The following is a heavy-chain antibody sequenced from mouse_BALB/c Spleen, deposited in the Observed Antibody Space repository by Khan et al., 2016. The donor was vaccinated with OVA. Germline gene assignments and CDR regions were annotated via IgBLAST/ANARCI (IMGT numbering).Heavy chain of an antibody. Sequence: QVQLQQSGAELARPGVAVKISCKGSGYTFTDFAMHWVKRGHTKSLEWIGVISTYYGDADYNQKFKDKASMTVDKSSSTAYMELARLTSEDSAIXYCVRGGRFAYWGQGTLVTVSA. J-gene: IGHJ3*01. D-gene: IGHD1-1*02. CDR3: VRGGRFAY. V-gene: IGHV1S137*01. CDR2: ISTYYGDA. CDR1: GYTFTDFA.